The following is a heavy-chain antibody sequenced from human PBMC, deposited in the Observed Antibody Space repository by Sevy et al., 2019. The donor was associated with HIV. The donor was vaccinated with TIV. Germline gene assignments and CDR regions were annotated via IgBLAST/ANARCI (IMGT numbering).Heavy chain of an antibody. Sequence: GGSLRLSCAASGFTFSSYGMHWVRQAPGKGLEWVAVISYDGSNKYYADSVKGRFTISRDNSKNTLYLQMNSLRAEDTAVYYCARNADCRGGNCRAFYFDNWGQGTLVTVSS. J-gene: IGHJ4*02. CDR3: ARNADCRGGNCRAFYFDN. CDR1: GFTFSSYG. D-gene: IGHD2-15*01. CDR2: ISYDGSNK. V-gene: IGHV3-30*03.